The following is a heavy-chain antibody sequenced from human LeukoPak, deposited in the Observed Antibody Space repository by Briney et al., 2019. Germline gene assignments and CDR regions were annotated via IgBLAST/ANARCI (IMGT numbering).Heavy chain of an antibody. CDR1: GFTFSVYA. CDR3: AKSPTSTTVLYFDY. CDR2: ITSSGDST. V-gene: IGHV3-23*01. D-gene: IGHD4-17*01. Sequence: PGGSLRLSCAATGFTFSVYAMNGVRQAPGKGLEWVSVITSSGDSTYYADSVKGRFTFSRDNSKDTMFLQMNSLRAEDTAIYYCAKSPTSTTVLYFDYWGQGALVTVSS. J-gene: IGHJ4*02.